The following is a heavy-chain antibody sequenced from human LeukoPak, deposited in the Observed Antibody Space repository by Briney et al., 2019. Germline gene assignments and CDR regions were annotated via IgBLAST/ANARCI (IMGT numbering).Heavy chain of an antibody. D-gene: IGHD6-19*01. CDR1: GFTFSNYP. V-gene: IGHV3-23*01. CDR3: AKKRTPVAGTNYFDY. Sequence: GGSLRLSFAASGFTFSNYPMSWVRKAPGKGLEWSSVVSAGGDKTDYAESVKGRFTISRDNSKNTVYMQMTSVTAEDTARYYCAKKRTPVAGTNYFDYWGLGTLVTVSS. CDR2: VSAGGDKT. J-gene: IGHJ4*02.